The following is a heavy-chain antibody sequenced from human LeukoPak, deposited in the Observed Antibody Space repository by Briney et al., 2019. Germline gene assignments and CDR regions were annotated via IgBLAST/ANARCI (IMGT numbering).Heavy chain of an antibody. D-gene: IGHD5-24*01. Sequence: PSETLSLTCTVSGGSISSSSYYWGWIRQPPGKGLEWIGSIYYSGSTYYNPSLKSRVTISVDTSKNQFSLKLSSVTAADTAVSYCARGSRDGYNNYYYYMDVWGKGTTVTVSS. CDR1: GGSISSSSYY. V-gene: IGHV4-39*07. J-gene: IGHJ6*03. CDR3: ARGSRDGYNNYYYYMDV. CDR2: IYYSGST.